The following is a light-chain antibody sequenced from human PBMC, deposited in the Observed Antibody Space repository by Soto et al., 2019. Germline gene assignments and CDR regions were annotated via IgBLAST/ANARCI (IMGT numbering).Light chain of an antibody. CDR2: AGS. Sequence: QSALTQPASVSGYPGQSITISCTGTSSDVGSYNLVSWYQQHPCKAPKLMIYAGSKRPSGVSNRFSGSKSGNTASLTICGLQAEDEADDYGCSYAGSSHVVFGGGTKLTGL. CDR1: SSDVGSYNL. J-gene: IGLJ2*01. CDR3: CSYAGSSHVV. V-gene: IGLV2-23*01.